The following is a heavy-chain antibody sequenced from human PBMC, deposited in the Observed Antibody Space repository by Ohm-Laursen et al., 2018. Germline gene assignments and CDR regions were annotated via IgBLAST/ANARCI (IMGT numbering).Heavy chain of an antibody. CDR3: ARGSAVVVGTSDY. CDR1: GFTFSSYA. CDR2: ISGSGGST. Sequence: SLRLSCTASGFTFSSYAMSWVRQAPGKGLEWVSAISGSGGSTYYADSVKGRFTISRDNAKNSLYLQMNSLRAEDTAVYYCARGSAVVVGTSDYWGQGTLVTVSS. V-gene: IGHV3-23*01. J-gene: IGHJ4*02. D-gene: IGHD3-22*01.